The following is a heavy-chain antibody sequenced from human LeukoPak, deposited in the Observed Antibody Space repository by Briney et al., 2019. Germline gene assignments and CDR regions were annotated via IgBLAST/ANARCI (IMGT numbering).Heavy chain of an antibody. J-gene: IGHJ4*02. CDR3: ARDFSSSSLSY. Sequence: SVKVSCKASVCTFSSYAIGWVRQAPGQGLEWMGGSIPIFCTANYAQKFQGRVTITADESTSTAYMELRSLRSEDTAVYYCARDFSSSSLSYWGQGTLVTVSS. CDR2: SIPIFCTA. V-gene: IGHV1-69*13. D-gene: IGHD6-13*01. CDR1: VCTFSSYA.